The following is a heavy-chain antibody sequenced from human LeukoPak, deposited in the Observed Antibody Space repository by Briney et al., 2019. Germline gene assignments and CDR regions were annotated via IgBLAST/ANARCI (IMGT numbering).Heavy chain of an antibody. D-gene: IGHD4-17*01. CDR1: GFTFSSYA. CDR2: ISGSGGST. V-gene: IGHV3-23*01. CDR3: ASHNGDYGDYYFDY. Sequence: GGSLRLSCAASGFTFSSYAMSWVRQAPGKGLEWVSAISGSGGSTYYADSVKGRFTISRDNAKNSLYLQMNSLRAEDTAVYYCASHNGDYGDYYFDYWGQGTLVTVSS. J-gene: IGHJ4*02.